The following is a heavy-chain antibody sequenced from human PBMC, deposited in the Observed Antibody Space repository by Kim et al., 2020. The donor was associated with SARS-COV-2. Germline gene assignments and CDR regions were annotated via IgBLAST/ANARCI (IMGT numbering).Heavy chain of an antibody. Sequence: NYNPSLNNRVTMSVDTSKHQVSLKLNSVTAADTAIYSCARHFQPRWYFDLWGRGTLVTVSS. CDR3: ARHFQPRWYFDL. V-gene: IGHV4-59*08. J-gene: IGHJ2*01.